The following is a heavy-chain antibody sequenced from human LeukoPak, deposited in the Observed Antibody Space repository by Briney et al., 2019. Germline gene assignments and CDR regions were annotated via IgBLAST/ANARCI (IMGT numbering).Heavy chain of an antibody. V-gene: IGHV5-51*01. D-gene: IGHD3-9*01. CDR3: ARLHYYDILTGYYFDY. Sequence: ESLKISCKGSGYSFTSYWIGWVRPMPGKGLEWMGIIYPGDSDTRYSPSFQGQVTISADKSISTAYLQWSSLKASDTAMYYCARLHYYDILTGYYFDYWGQGTLVTVSS. J-gene: IGHJ4*02. CDR2: IYPGDSDT. CDR1: GYSFTSYW.